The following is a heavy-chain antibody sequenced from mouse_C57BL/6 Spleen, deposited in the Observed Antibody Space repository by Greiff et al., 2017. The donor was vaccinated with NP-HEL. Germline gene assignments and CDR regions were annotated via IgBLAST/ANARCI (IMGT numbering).Heavy chain of an antibody. CDR3: ARSGAYYSNYDWYFDV. CDR2: INPNNGGT. V-gene: IGHV1-22*01. CDR1: GYTFTDYN. J-gene: IGHJ1*03. D-gene: IGHD2-5*01. Sequence: EVQLQQSGPELVKPGASVKMSCKASGYTFTDYNMHWVKQSHGKSLEWIGYINPNNGGTSYNQKFKGKATLTVNKSSSTAYMELRSLTSEDSAVYDWARSGAYYSNYDWYFDVWGTGTTVTVSS.